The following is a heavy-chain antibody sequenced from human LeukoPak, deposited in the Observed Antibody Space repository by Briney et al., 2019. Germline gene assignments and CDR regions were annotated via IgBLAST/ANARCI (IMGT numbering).Heavy chain of an antibody. CDR3: ARECSGGSCYPYYFDY. V-gene: IGHV4-4*07. CDR1: GGSISTYY. D-gene: IGHD2-15*01. CDR2: IYTSGST. J-gene: IGHJ4*02. Sequence: SETLSLTCTVSGGSISTYYWTWIRQPPGKGLEWIGRIYTSGSTNYNPSLKSRVTMSVDTSKNQFSLKLSSVTAADTAVYYCARECSGGSCYPYYFDYWGQGTLVTVSS.